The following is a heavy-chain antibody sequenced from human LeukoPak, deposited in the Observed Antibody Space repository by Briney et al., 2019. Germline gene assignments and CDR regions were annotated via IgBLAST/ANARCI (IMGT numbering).Heavy chain of an antibody. CDR2: IYYSGST. V-gene: IGHV4-30-4*08. Sequence: SQTLSLTCTVSGGSISSGDYYWSWIRQPPWKGLEWIGYIYYSGSTYYNPSLKSRVTISVDTSKNQFSLKLSSVTAADTAVYYCARDPFYNYDSSGRPHAFDIWGQGTMVTVSS. D-gene: IGHD3-22*01. CDR1: GGSISSGDYY. CDR3: ARDPFYNYDSSGRPHAFDI. J-gene: IGHJ3*02.